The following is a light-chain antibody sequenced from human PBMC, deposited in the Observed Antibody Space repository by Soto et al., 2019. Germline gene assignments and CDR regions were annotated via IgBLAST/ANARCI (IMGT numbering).Light chain of an antibody. V-gene: IGKV3-20*01. CDR3: QQYGSSSLT. J-gene: IGKJ4*01. CDR1: QSVSNNY. CDR2: DAC. Sequence: EIVLTQSPGTLSLSPGERASLSCRASQSVSNNYLAWYQQKPGQAPRLLIYDACRRATGIPDRFSGSGSGTDFTLTISRLEPEDFAVYYCQQYGSSSLTFGGGTKVEIK.